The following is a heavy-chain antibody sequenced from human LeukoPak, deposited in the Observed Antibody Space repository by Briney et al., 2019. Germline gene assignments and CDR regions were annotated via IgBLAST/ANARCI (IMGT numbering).Heavy chain of an antibody. CDR2: IWYDGSDE. CDR1: GFTFRNHG. CDR3: ARDRSNSHMDV. J-gene: IGHJ6*02. V-gene: IGHV3-33*01. Sequence: GRSLRLSCAASGFTFRNHGMHWVRQAPGKGLEWVAIIWYDGSDEYYADSVKGRFTISRDNSKYTLYLQMNSLRAEDTAVYYCARDRSNSHMDVWGQGTTVTVSS. D-gene: IGHD4-11*01.